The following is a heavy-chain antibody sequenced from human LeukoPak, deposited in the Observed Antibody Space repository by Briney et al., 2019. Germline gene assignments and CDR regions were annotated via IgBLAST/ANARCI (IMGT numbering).Heavy chain of an antibody. CDR1: GGSISSGGYY. V-gene: IGHV4-31*03. CDR3: ARVRSIAPYCSSTSCFRWFDP. J-gene: IGHJ5*02. CDR2: IYYGGST. D-gene: IGHD2-2*01. Sequence: SETLSLTCTVSGGSISSGGYYWSWIRQHPGKGLEWIGYIYYGGSTYYNPSLKSRVTISVDTSKNQFSLKLSSVTAADTAVYYCARVRSIAPYCSSTSCFRWFDPWGQGTLVTVSS.